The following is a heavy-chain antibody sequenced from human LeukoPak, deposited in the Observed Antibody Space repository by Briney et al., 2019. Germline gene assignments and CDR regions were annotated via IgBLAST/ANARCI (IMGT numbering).Heavy chain of an antibody. CDR3: ARGQLVAPNWFDP. CDR2: IYYSGST. V-gene: IGHV4-59*08. Sequence: PSETLSLTCTVSGGSISSYYWSWIRQPPGKGLEWIGYIYYSGSTNYNPSLKSRVTISVDTSKNQFSLKLSSVTAADTAVYYCARGQLVAPNWFDPWGQGTLVTVSS. CDR1: GGSISSYY. J-gene: IGHJ5*02. D-gene: IGHD6-6*01.